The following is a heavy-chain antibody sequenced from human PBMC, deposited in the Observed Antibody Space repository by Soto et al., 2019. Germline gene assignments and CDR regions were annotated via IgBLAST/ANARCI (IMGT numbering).Heavy chain of an antibody. J-gene: IGHJ4*02. CDR1: GFTFSRYV. CDR2: ISKDGNSK. Sequence: QVQLVESGGGVVQPGRSLRVSCAASGFTFSRYVMHWVRQAPGKGLEWVAVISKDGNSKHYADSVNGRFTVSRDNPKSTLYLQMSSLGAEDTAVYYCAGSYCGDDCALDYWGQGTLVTVSS. V-gene: IGHV3-30-3*01. D-gene: IGHD2-21*02. CDR3: AGSYCGDDCALDY.